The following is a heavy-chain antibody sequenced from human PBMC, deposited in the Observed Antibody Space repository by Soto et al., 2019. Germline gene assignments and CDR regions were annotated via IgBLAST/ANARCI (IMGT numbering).Heavy chain of an antibody. CDR2: IWYDGSNK. V-gene: IGHV3-33*01. CDR3: VPGGATLDY. D-gene: IGHD1-26*01. Sequence: QVQLVESGGGVVQPGRSLRLSCAASGFTFSSYGMHWVRQAPGKGLEWVAVIWYDGSNKYYADSVKGRFTISRDNSKNTLYLQMNSLRAEDTAVYYCVPGGATLDYWGQGTLFTVSS. CDR1: GFTFSSYG. J-gene: IGHJ4*02.